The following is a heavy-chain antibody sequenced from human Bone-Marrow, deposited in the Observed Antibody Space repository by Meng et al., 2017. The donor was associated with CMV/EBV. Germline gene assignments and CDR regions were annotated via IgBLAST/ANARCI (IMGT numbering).Heavy chain of an antibody. J-gene: IGHJ6*02. CDR2: IYNGGST. D-gene: IGHD6-13*01. Sequence: GESLKISCAASGFTVSSNYMSWVRQAPGKGLEWVSVIYNGGSTYYAESVKGRFTISRDNSKNTLYLQMNSLRAEDTAVYYCARLASAALKPYYYGMDVWGQGTTVTVSS. V-gene: IGHV3-66*02. CDR1: GFTVSSNY. CDR3: ARLASAALKPYYYGMDV.